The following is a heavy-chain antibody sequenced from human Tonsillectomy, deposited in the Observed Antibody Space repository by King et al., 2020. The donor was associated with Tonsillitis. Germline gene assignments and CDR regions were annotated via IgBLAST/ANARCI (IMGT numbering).Heavy chain of an antibody. CDR3: ARHPSYSSSPFDY. Sequence: QLVQSGAEAKKPGASLTISCEGSGYTFTSYWIAWVRQTPGEGLEWLGIIYPGDSDTRYSPSLQGQVTISADKSINTAYLHWSSLKASDTAIYFCARHPSYSSSPFDYWGQGTLVTVSS. V-gene: IGHV5-51*01. CDR1: GYTFTSYW. J-gene: IGHJ4*02. CDR2: IYPGDSDT. D-gene: IGHD6-13*01.